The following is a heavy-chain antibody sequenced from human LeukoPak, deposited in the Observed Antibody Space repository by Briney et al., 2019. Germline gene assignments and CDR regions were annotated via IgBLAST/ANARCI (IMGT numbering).Heavy chain of an antibody. CDR1: GFTVSSNY. V-gene: IGHV3-53*01. D-gene: IGHD4-17*01. CDR2: IYSGGST. Sequence: GGSLRLSCAASGFTVSSNYMSWVRQAPGKGLEWVSVIYSGGSTYYADSVKGRFTISRDNSKNTLYLQMNSLRAEDTAVYYCAREEDYGDYFYWGKGTLVTVSS. CDR3: AREEDYGDYFY. J-gene: IGHJ4*02.